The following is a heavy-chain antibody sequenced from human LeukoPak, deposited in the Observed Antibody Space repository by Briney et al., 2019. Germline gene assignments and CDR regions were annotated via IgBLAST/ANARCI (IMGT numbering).Heavy chain of an antibody. CDR2: INPGGGAT. J-gene: IGHJ3*02. CDR1: GYTFTSYF. CDR3: ARLSHDAFDI. V-gene: IGHV1-46*01. Sequence: ASVKVSCKASGYTFTSYFLHWVRQAAGQGLEWMGVINPGGGATNFAQKFQGRVTMTRDTSTSTVYMELSSLRSEDTAVYYCARLSHDAFDIWGQGTMVTVSS.